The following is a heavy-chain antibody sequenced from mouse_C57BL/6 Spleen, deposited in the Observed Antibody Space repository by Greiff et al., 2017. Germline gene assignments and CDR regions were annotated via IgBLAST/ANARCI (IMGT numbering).Heavy chain of an antibody. CDR2: IDPSDGYT. CDR1: GYTFTSYW. D-gene: IGHD2-1*01. CDR3: ARVGGNGIYFEY. J-gene: IGHJ2*01. Sequence: QVQLQQPGAELVKPGASVKLSCKASGYTFTSYWMQWVKQRPGQGLEWIGEIDPSDGYTNYNPKFKGKATLTVDTSSSTAYRQRSSLTSEDSAVYYGARVGGNGIYFEYWGQGTTVTVSS. V-gene: IGHV1-50*01.